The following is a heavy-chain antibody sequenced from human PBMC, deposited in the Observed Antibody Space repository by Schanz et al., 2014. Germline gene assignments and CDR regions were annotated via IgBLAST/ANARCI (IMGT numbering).Heavy chain of an antibody. Sequence: QVQLQQWGAGLLKPSETLSLTCAFSGGSFSGYWWTWVRQSPGKGLEWIGEVNHGGYTNYNPSLKSRVTVSVDMSKKQVSRRLSSVTAADTAAYYCATWSGTRLFHNWGQGTLVTVSS. J-gene: IGHJ4*02. CDR1: GGSFSGYW. CDR2: VNHGGYT. V-gene: IGHV4-34*01. CDR3: ATWSGTRLFHN. D-gene: IGHD1-7*01.